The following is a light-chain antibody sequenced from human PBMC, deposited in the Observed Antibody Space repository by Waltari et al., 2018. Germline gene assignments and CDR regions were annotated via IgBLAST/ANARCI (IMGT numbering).Light chain of an antibody. CDR2: DAS. V-gene: IGKV3-11*01. Sequence: EIVLTQSPATLSLSPGERATLSCRASQSVSSYLAWYQQKPGQAPRLLIYDASNRATGIPARFSGSGSGTDFTLTISSLEPEDFAVYYCQQRSNWPPGFGPGTKVGIK. CDR1: QSVSSY. J-gene: IGKJ3*01. CDR3: QQRSNWPPG.